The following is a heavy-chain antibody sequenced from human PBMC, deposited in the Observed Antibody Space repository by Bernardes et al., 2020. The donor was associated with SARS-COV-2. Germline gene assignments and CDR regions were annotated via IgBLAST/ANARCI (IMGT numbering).Heavy chain of an antibody. CDR1: GGSLSTYA. V-gene: IGHV1-69*13. CDR2: LLPIFGTG. J-gene: IGHJ4*02. CDR3: ARVGTTVTNLLY. D-gene: IGHD4-17*01. Sequence: SVKVSCKVSGGSLSTYAISWVRQAPGQGLEWMGGLLPIFGTGNYAQKFQGRVTITADESTSTAYMELIRLTSEDTAVYYCARVGTTVTNLLYWGQGTLVPVFS.